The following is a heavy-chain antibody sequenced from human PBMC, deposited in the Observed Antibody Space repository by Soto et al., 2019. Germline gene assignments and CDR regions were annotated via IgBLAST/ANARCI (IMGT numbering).Heavy chain of an antibody. CDR3: ASGRIVPFDI. CDR1: GGSISSGGYY. J-gene: IGHJ3*02. CDR2: IYYSGST. V-gene: IGHV4-31*03. D-gene: IGHD2-2*01. Sequence: QVQLQESGPGLVKPSQTLSLTCTVSGGSISSGGYYWSGLRQHPGKGLEWIGYIYYSGSTYYNPSLQSRVTISVDTSKNQFSLKLSSVTAADTAVYYCASGRIVPFDIWGQGTMVTVSS.